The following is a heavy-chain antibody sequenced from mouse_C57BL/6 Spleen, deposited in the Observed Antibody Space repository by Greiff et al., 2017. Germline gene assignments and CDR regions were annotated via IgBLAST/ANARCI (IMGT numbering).Heavy chain of an antibody. J-gene: IGHJ4*01. CDR2: IDPETGGT. V-gene: IGHV1-15*01. D-gene: IGHD2-1*01. CDR1: GYPFTDYE. CDR3: TRRGVRDAMDY. Sequence: VQLQQSGAELVRPGASVTLSCKASGYPFTDYEMHWVKQTPVHGLEWIGAIDPETGGTAYNQKFKGKAILTADKSSSTAYMELRSLTSEDSAVYYCTRRGVRDAMDYWGQGTSVTVSS.